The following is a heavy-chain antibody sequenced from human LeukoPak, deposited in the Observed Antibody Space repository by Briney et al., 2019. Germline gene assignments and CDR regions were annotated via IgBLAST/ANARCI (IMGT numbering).Heavy chain of an antibody. Sequence: PWGSLRLSCAASGFTFSSYGMHWVRQAPGKGLGWVAVIWYGGSNKYYADSVKGRFTISRDNSKNTLCLQMNSLRAEDTAVYYCAKDASPVSYSSGWYPPFDYGGQGTLVTVSS. CDR3: AKDASPVSYSSGWYPPFDY. D-gene: IGHD6-19*01. J-gene: IGHJ4*02. V-gene: IGHV3-33*06. CDR2: IWYGGSNK. CDR1: GFTFSSYG.